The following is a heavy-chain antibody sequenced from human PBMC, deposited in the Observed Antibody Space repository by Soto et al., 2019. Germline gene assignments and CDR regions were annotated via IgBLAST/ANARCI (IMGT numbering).Heavy chain of an antibody. CDR2: IMPVVPTP. D-gene: IGHD1-1*01. CDR3: ARDKARLQLGGNYYYSLDV. J-gene: IGHJ6*02. V-gene: IGHV1-69*12. CDR1: GGTFSTSA. Sequence: QVQLVQSGAEVKKPGSSVKVSCKASGGTFSTSAISWVRQAPGQGLEWVGGIMPVVPTPDYAQNCQCRVSTTADESTPAAYLELTGLTADVPAVYYCARDKARLQLGGNYYYSLDVWGQGTGITVSS.